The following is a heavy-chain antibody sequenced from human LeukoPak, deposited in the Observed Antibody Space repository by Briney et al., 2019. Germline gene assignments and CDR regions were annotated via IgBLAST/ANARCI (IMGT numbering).Heavy chain of an antibody. Sequence: GGSLRLSCAVSGFTFSKFWMSWVRQAPGRGLEWVANIHPEGNEKYHVESVKGRFTISRDNAKNSLYLQMNSLRAEDTAVYYCARDPGLEVGATWLGYWGQGTLVTVSS. CDR3: ARDPGLEVGATWLGY. V-gene: IGHV3-7*01. D-gene: IGHD1-26*01. J-gene: IGHJ4*02. CDR1: GFTFSKFW. CDR2: IHPEGNEK.